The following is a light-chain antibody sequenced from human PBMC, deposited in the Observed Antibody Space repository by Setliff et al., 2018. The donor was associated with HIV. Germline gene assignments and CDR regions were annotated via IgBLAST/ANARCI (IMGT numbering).Light chain of an antibody. CDR1: SGNIATNY. CDR2: EDS. J-gene: IGLJ2*01. Sequence: NFMLTQPHSVSESPAKTVTISCTRSSGNIATNYVQWYQQRPGSSPTTVIYEDSQRPSGVPDRFSGSIDSSSNSASLTISGLKTEDEADYYCQSYDSSNHVIVGGGNKVTVL. V-gene: IGLV6-57*01. CDR3: QSYDSSNHVI.